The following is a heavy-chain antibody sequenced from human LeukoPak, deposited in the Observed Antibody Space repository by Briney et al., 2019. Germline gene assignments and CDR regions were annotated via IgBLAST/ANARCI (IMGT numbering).Heavy chain of an antibody. Sequence: SETLSLTCTVSGGSISNYYMNWIRQPPGKGLEWIGYIYYSGSTEYNPSLNSRVTISLNTSKNQFSLKLRSVTAADTAVYYCARGFDSKSSYFDYWGQGTLVTVSS. V-gene: IGHV4-59*01. CDR3: ARGFDSKSSYFDY. CDR1: GGSISNYY. D-gene: IGHD5-12*01. J-gene: IGHJ4*02. CDR2: IYYSGST.